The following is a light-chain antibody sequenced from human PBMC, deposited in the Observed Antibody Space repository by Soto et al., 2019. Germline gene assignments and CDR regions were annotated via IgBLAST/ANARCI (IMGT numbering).Light chain of an antibody. J-gene: IGKJ1*01. CDR3: QQYGSLPRT. Sequence: EIVLTQSPGTLSLSPGERATLSCRASQSVSSSYLAWYQQKPGQAPRLLTYGASSRATGIPDRFSGSGSGTGFTLTISRLEPEGFAVYYCQQYGSLPRTFGQGTKV. CDR2: GAS. V-gene: IGKV3-20*01. CDR1: QSVSSSY.